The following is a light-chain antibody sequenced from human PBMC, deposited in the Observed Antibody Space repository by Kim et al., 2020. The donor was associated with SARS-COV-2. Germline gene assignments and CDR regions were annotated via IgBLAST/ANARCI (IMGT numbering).Light chain of an antibody. V-gene: IGKV1-39*01. J-gene: IGKJ4*01. CDR2: AAS. Sequence: DIQMTQSPSSLAASVGDRVTIACRASQSISTYLNWYQHKPGKAPELLIFAASTLQSGVPSRFSGSGSGTDFTLTISSLQPEDFATYYCQQSHTTPLLTFGGGTKLEI. CDR3: QQSHTTPLLT. CDR1: QSISTY.